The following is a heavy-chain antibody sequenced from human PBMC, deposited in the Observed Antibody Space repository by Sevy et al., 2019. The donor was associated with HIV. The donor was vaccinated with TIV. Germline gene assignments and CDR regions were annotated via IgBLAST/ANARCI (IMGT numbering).Heavy chain of an antibody. V-gene: IGHV3-30*18. J-gene: IGHJ6*02. D-gene: IGHD1-26*01. CDR1: GFTFSSYG. Sequence: GGSLRLSCAASGFTFSSYGMHWVRQAPGKGLEWVAVISYDGSNKYYADSLKGRFTISRDNSKNTLYLQMNSLRAEDTAVYYCAKDLGANYYYGMDVWGQGTTVTVSS. CDR3: AKDLGANYYYGMDV. CDR2: ISYDGSNK.